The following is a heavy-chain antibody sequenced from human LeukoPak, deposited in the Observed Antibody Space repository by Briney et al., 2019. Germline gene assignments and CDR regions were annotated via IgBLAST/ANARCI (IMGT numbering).Heavy chain of an antibody. CDR2: ISGSGGST. CDR1: GFTFSSYA. V-gene: IGHV3-23*01. D-gene: IGHD3-3*01. J-gene: IGHJ6*03. CDR3: ARVLGDDFWSGYYSSYYYYMDV. Sequence: PGGSLRLSCAASGFTFSSYAMSWVRQAPGKGLEWVSAISGSGGSTYYADSVKGRFTISRDNSKNSLYLQMNSLRAEDTAVYYCARVLGDDFWSGYYSSYYYYMDVWGKGTTVTVSS.